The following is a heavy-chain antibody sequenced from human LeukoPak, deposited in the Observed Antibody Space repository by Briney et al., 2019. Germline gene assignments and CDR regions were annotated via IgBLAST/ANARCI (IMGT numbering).Heavy chain of an antibody. CDR3: ARGLRLDDYGDYEGY. V-gene: IGHV3-48*03. CDR1: GFTFSSYE. D-gene: IGHD4-17*01. J-gene: IGHJ4*02. CDR2: ISSSGSTI. Sequence: PGGSLRLSCAASGFTFSSYEMNWVRQAPGKGLEWVSYISSSGSTIYYADSVKGRFTISRDNAKNSLYLQTNSLRAEDTAVYYCARGLRLDDYGDYEGYWGQGTLVTVSS.